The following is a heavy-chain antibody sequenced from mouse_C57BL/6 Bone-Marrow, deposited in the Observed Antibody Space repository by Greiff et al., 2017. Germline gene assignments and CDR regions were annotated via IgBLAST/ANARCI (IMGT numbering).Heavy chain of an antibody. J-gene: IGHJ4*01. CDR1: GYTFPSYW. CDR2: IDPSDSYT. D-gene: IGHD4-1*01. V-gene: IGHV1-59*01. Sequence: VQLQQPGAELVRPGTSVKLSCKASGYTFPSYWMHWVKQRPGQGLEWIGVIDPSDSYTNYNQKFKGKATLTVDTSSSTAYMQLSSLTSEDSAVYYCARGANWVYYYAMDYWGQGTSVTVSS. CDR3: ARGANWVYYYAMDY.